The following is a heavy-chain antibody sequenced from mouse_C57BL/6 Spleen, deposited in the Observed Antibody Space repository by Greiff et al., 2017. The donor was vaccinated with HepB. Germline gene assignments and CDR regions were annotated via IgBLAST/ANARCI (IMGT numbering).Heavy chain of an antibody. V-gene: IGHV1-69*01. CDR3: AVTARFAY. J-gene: IGHJ3*01. CDR1: GYTFTSYC. Sequence: QVQLQQPGAELVMPGASVKLSCKASGYTFTSYCMHWVKQRPGQGLEWIGEIDPSDSYTNYNQKFKGKSTLTVDKSSSTAYMQLSSLTSEDSAVYYCAVTARFAYWGQGTLVTVSA. CDR2: IDPSDSYT. D-gene: IGHD3-2*01.